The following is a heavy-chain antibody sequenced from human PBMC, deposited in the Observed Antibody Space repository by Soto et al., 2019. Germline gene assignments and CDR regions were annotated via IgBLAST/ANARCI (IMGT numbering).Heavy chain of an antibody. J-gene: IGHJ4*02. CDR2: IYYTGSS. Sequence: QVQLQESGPGLVKPSETLSLTYTVSGGSISSYYWSWIRQPPGKGLEWIGYIYYTGSSNYNPSLKSRVTISVDTSKNQFSLKLSSVTAADTAVYYCARGIGQQLPPLDWGQGTLVTVSS. D-gene: IGHD2-2*01. CDR1: GGSISSYY. V-gene: IGHV4-59*01. CDR3: ARGIGQQLPPLD.